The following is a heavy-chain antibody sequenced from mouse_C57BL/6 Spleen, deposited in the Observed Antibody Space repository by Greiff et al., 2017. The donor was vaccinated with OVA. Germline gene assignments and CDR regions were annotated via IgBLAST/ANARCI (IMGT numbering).Heavy chain of an antibody. V-gene: IGHV1-18*01. CDR3: ARSRNWDRDYYAMDY. D-gene: IGHD4-1*01. CDR1: GYTFTDYN. J-gene: IGHJ4*01. Sequence: VQLKESGPELVKPGASVKIPCKASGYTFTDYNMDWVKQSHGKSLEWIGDINPNNGGTIYNQKFKGKATLTVDKSSSTAYMELRSLTSEDTAVYYCARSRNWDRDYYAMDYWGQGTSVTVSS. CDR2: INPNNGGT.